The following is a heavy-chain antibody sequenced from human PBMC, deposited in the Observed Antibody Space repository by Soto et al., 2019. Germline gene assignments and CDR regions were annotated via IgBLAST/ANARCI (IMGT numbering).Heavy chain of an antibody. D-gene: IGHD2-15*01. CDR1: GFTFSSYA. V-gene: IGHV3-30-3*01. Sequence: QVQLVESGGGVVQPGRSLRLSCAASGFTFSSYAMHWVRQAPGKGLEWVAVISYDGSNKYYADSVKGRFTISRDNSKNTLYLQMYSLRAEDTAVYYCARGGNYFDYWGQGSLVTVSS. CDR2: ISYDGSNK. CDR3: ARGGNYFDY. J-gene: IGHJ4*02.